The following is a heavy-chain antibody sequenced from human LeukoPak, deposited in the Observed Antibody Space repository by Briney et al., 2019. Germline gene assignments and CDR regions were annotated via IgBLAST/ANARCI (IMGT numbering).Heavy chain of an antibody. CDR2: IHDSGST. D-gene: IGHD4-17*01. Sequence: PSETLSLTCTVSGGSISSYYWSWIRQPPGGGLEWIGFIHDSGSTNYSPSLKSRVTISVDTSKNQFSLKLTSVTAADTAVYYCARGNGDYVEYFQHWGQGTLVTVSS. V-gene: IGHV4-59*01. CDR3: ARGNGDYVEYFQH. J-gene: IGHJ1*01. CDR1: GGSISSYY.